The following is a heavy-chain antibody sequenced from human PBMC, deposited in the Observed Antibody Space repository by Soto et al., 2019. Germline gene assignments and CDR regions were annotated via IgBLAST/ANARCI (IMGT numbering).Heavy chain of an antibody. Sequence: EVQLVESGGGLVQPGRSLRLSCAASGFTFDDYAMHWVRQAPGKGLEWLSGISWNSGRIDYADSVKGRFTSSRDNATNSLYLQVNSLRAEDTAFYYCAKGSAYDILTDFDFWGQGTLVTVSS. V-gene: IGHV3-9*01. CDR2: ISWNSGRI. CDR1: GFTFDDYA. J-gene: IGHJ4*02. D-gene: IGHD3-9*01. CDR3: AKGSAYDILTDFDF.